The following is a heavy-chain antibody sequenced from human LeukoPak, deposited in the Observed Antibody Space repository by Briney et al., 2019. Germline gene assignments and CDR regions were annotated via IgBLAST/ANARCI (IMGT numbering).Heavy chain of an antibody. Sequence: GGTLRLSCAASGFTFSSYGMSWVRQAPGKGLEWVSAISGSGGSTYYADSVKGRFTISRDNSKNTLYLQMNSLRAEDTAVYYCAKSDPGWELLWYYYYYMDVWGKGTTVTISS. D-gene: IGHD1-26*01. CDR3: AKSDPGWELLWYYYYYMDV. CDR2: ISGSGGST. V-gene: IGHV3-23*01. CDR1: GFTFSSYG. J-gene: IGHJ6*03.